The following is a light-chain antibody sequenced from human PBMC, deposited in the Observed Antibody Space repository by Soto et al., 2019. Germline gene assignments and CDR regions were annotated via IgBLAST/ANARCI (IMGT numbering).Light chain of an antibody. CDR2: WAS. CDR3: QQYYTSPS. V-gene: IGKV4-1*01. CDR1: QSVVYTYNNKNY. J-gene: IGKJ3*01. Sequence: DIVIAHSPDSLAVSLGDTATISCKSRQSVVYTYNNKNYLAWYQQKAGQPPKLLIYWASTRESGVPERFSGSGSGTDFPLTISSLQAEDVSVYYCQQYYTSPSFGPGTKVAIK.